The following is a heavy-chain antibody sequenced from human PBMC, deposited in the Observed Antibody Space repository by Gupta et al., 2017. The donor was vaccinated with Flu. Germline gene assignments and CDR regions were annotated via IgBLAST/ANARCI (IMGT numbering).Heavy chain of an antibody. D-gene: IGHD4-17*01. J-gene: IGHJ3*02. CDR3: ARSDDYGDLAAFDI. Sequence: QVQLVESGGGVVQPGRSLRLSCAASGFTFSSYGMHWVRQAPGKGLEWVAVIWYDGSNKYYADSVKGRFTISRDNSKNTLYLQMNSLRAEDTAVYYCARSDDYGDLAAFDIWGQGTMVTVSS. V-gene: IGHV3-33*01. CDR1: GFTFSSYG. CDR2: IWYDGSNK.